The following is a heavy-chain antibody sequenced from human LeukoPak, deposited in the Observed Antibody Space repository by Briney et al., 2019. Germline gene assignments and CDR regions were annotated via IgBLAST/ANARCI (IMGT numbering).Heavy chain of an antibody. J-gene: IGHJ4*02. Sequence: GGSLRLSCAASGFTFSSYWMSWVRQAPGRGLEWVANIKQDGSEKYYVDSVKGRFTISRDNAKNSLYLQMNSLRAEDTAVYYCAREYGDYVFDYWGQGTLVTVSS. CDR1: GFTFSSYW. CDR3: AREYGDYVFDY. V-gene: IGHV3-7*01. CDR2: IKQDGSEK. D-gene: IGHD4-17*01.